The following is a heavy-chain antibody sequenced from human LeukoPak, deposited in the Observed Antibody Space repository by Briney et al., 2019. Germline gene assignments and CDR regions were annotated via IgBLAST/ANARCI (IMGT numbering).Heavy chain of an antibody. Sequence: GASVKVSCKVSGYTLTELSMHWVRQAPGKGLEWMGGFDPEDGETIYAQKFQGRVTMTEDTSTDTAYMELSSLRSEDTAVYYCARDYDFWSDSILGDYYYYMDVWGKGTTVTVSS. CDR3: ARDYDFWSDSILGDYYYYMDV. V-gene: IGHV1-24*01. D-gene: IGHD3-3*01. J-gene: IGHJ6*03. CDR1: GYTLTELS. CDR2: FDPEDGET.